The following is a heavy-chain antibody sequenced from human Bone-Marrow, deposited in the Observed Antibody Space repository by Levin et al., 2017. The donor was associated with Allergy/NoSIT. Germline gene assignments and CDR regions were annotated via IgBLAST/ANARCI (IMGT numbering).Heavy chain of an antibody. J-gene: IGHJ6*02. D-gene: IGHD3-10*01. Sequence: GGSLRLSCAASGITFSNAWMSWVRQAPGKGLEWVGRIKSKSDSGTTDYAAPVKGRFTISRDDSKNTLFLQMNSLKTEDTAVYYCTTEGGYGSGSYYRNKKMDVWGQGTTVTVSS. CDR3: TTEGGYGSGSYYRNKKMDV. V-gene: IGHV3-15*01. CDR1: GITFSNAW. CDR2: IKSKSDSGTT.